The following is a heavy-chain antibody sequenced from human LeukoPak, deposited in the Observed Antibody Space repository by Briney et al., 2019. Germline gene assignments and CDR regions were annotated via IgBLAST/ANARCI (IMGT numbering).Heavy chain of an antibody. CDR2: IYYSGST. V-gene: IGHV4-31*03. Sequence: SETLSLTCTVSGGSISSGGYYWSWIRQHPGKGLEWIGYIYYSGSTYYNPSLKIRVTISVDTSKNQFSLKLSSVTAADTAVYYCAGDSGSYYYYTDVWGKGTTVTVSS. CDR3: AGDSGSYYYYTDV. J-gene: IGHJ6*03. D-gene: IGHD1-26*01. CDR1: GGSISSGGYY.